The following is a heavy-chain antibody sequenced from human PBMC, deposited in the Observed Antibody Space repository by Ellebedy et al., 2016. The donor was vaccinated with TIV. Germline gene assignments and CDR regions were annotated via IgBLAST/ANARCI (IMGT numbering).Heavy chain of an antibody. CDR3: ARRGIIAAAGSHDYYYGMDV. D-gene: IGHD6-13*01. CDR2: INPNSGGT. CDR1: GYTFTGYY. J-gene: IGHJ6*02. Sequence: AASVKVSCKASGYTFTGYYMHWVRQAPGQGLEWMGWINPNSGGTNYAQKFQGWVTMTRDTSISTAYMELSRLRSDDTAVYYCARRGIIAAAGSHDYYYGMDVWGQGTTVTVSS. V-gene: IGHV1-2*04.